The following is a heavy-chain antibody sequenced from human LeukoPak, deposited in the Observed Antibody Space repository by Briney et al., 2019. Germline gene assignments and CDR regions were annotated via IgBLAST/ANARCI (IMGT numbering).Heavy chain of an antibody. CDR2: IDSGGST. J-gene: IGHJ6*03. Sequence: PGGSLRLSCAASGFTVSSNYMSWVRQARGKGLEGVSVIDSGGSTYYTDSVKGRFTISRDKSRNTLYLEMNSLRDEDTAVYYCARSTVVTRPYYYYYMDVWGKGTTVTVSS. CDR1: GFTVSSNY. V-gene: IGHV3-53*01. D-gene: IGHD4-23*01. CDR3: ARSTVVTRPYYYYYMDV.